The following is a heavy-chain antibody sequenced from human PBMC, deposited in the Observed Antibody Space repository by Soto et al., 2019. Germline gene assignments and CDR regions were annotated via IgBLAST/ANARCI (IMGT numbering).Heavy chain of an antibody. CDR1: GFTFSSYA. Sequence: GGSLRLSCAASGFTFSSYAMSWVRQAPGKGLEWVSAISGSGGSTYYADFVKGRFTISRDNSKNTLYLQMNSLRAEAAAVYYCAKDGIAARPREFDYWGQGTLVTVSS. CDR3: AKDGIAARPREFDY. D-gene: IGHD6-6*01. J-gene: IGHJ4*02. V-gene: IGHV3-23*01. CDR2: ISGSGGST.